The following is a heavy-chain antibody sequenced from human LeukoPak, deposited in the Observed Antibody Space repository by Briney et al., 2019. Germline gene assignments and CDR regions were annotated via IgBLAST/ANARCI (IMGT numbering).Heavy chain of an antibody. D-gene: IGHD3-22*01. Sequence: GESLKISCKGSGYSFTSYWIGWVRQMPGKGLEWMGIIYPGDSDTRYSPSFQGQVTPSADKSISTAYLQWSSLKASDTAMYYCAKRGRGYYYDSSGYYYVDYWGQGTLVTVSS. CDR1: GYSFTSYW. V-gene: IGHV5-51*01. CDR2: IYPGDSDT. CDR3: AKRGRGYYYDSSGYYYVDY. J-gene: IGHJ4*02.